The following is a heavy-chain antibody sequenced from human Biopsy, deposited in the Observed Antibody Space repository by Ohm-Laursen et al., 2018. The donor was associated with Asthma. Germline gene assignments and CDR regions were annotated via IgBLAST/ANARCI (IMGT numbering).Heavy chain of an antibody. Sequence: LSLTCAASGFSLSDYYMSWIRQAPGKGLEWVSYISWSSSYTNYADSVKGRFTISRDNAKNSLFLQMNSLRAEDTAVYYCARDVDLRSVYWGQGTLVTVSS. D-gene: IGHD2-15*01. CDR2: ISWSSSYT. J-gene: IGHJ4*02. CDR1: GFSLSDYY. V-gene: IGHV3-11*05. CDR3: ARDVDLRSVY.